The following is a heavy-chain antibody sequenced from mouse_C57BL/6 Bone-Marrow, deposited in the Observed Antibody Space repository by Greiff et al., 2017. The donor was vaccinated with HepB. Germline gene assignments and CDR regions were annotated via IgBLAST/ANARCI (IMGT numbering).Heavy chain of an antibody. D-gene: IGHD4-1*02. CDR1: GFNIKDDY. CDR3: TTLNWDEEFAY. Sequence: VQLQQSGAELVRPGASVKLSCTASGFNIKDDYMHWVKQRPEQGLEWIGWIDPENGDTEYASKFQGKATITADTSSNTAYLQLSSLTSEDTAVYYCTTLNWDEEFAYWGQGTLVTVSA. J-gene: IGHJ3*01. CDR2: IDPENGDT. V-gene: IGHV14-4*01.